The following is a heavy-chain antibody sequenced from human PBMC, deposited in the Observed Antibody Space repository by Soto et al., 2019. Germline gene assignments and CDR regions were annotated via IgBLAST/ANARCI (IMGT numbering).Heavy chain of an antibody. Sequence: QVQLVQSGAEEKKPGASVKVSCKASGYTFSNFAMQWVRQAPGQRLEWMGWINRGNGNTEYSQKFQGRVTITRDTSASSVYMKLSSPTSEDTAVYYCARSSTVDTTAGGTHFDYWGQGTLVTVSS. CDR3: ARSSTVDTTAGGTHFDY. J-gene: IGHJ4*02. D-gene: IGHD1-1*01. CDR1: GYTFSNFA. CDR2: INRGNGNT. V-gene: IGHV1-3*05.